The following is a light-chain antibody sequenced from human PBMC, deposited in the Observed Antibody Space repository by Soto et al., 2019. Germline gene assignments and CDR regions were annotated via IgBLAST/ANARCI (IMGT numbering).Light chain of an antibody. Sequence: QSALTQPASVSGSPGQSITISCTGTSSDVGGYDYVSWYQQHPGKAPKLLIYDVSNRPSGVSNRFSGSKSGNTASLTISGLQAEDEADYYCNSNTGSSTPGGVVFGGGTKLTVL. CDR3: NSNTGSSTPGGVV. J-gene: IGLJ2*01. CDR1: SSDVGGYDY. V-gene: IGLV2-14*01. CDR2: DVS.